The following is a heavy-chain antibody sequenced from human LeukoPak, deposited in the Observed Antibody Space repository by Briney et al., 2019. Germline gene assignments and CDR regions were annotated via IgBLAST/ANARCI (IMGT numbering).Heavy chain of an antibody. CDR3: ARDGSGGY. CDR1: DYTFTSYG. J-gene: IGHJ4*02. Sequence: ASVKVCCHASDYTFTSYGISWVRQAPGQGLEWMAQKLQGRVTMTTDTSTSTAYMELRSLRSDDTAVYYCARDGSGGYWGQGTLVTVSS. V-gene: IGHV1-18*01. D-gene: IGHD3-10*01.